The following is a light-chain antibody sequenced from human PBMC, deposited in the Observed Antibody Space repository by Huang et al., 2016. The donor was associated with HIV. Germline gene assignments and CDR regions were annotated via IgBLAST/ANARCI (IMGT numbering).Light chain of an antibody. CDR2: TAS. CDR1: QSVGNW. V-gene: IGKV1-5*03. J-gene: IGKJ2*01. Sequence: DIQMTQSPSTLSASVGDRVTITCRASQSVGNWLAWYQQKPGQAPKLLIYTASTLQNGVPSRCSGSGSETEITLTINSLQPDDFATYYCQQYNRFYTFGQGTRLDIK. CDR3: QQYNRFYT.